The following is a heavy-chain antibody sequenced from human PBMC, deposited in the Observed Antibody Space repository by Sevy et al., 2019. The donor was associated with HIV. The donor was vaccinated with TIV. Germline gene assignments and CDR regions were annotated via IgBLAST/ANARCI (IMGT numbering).Heavy chain of an antibody. Sequence: SETLSLTCTVSGGSISSSSYYRGWIRQPPGKGLEWIGSIYYSGSTYYNPSLKSRVTISVDTSKNQFSLKLSSVTAADTAVYYCARDFGVRKGGGSAFDIWGQGTMVTVSS. J-gene: IGHJ3*02. V-gene: IGHV4-39*01. CDR2: IYYSGST. D-gene: IGHD3-3*01. CDR3: ARDFGVRKGGGSAFDI. CDR1: GGSISSSSYY.